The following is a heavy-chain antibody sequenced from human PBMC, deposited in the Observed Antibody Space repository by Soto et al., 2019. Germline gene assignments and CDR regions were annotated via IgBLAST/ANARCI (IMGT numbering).Heavy chain of an antibody. CDR2: IFYSGST. Sequence: SETLSLTCTASGGSISSSSYYWGWIRQPPGKGLEWIGSIFYSGSTYYNPSLKSRVTISVDTSKNQFSLKLSSVTAADTAVYYCARHLTYCSAGSCYSDFPFYGMDVWGQGTTV. J-gene: IGHJ6*02. CDR1: GGSISSSSYY. D-gene: IGHD2-15*01. V-gene: IGHV4-39*01. CDR3: ARHLTYCSAGSCYSDFPFYGMDV.